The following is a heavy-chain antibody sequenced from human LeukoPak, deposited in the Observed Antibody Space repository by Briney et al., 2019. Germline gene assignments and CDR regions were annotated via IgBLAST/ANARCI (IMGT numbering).Heavy chain of an antibody. CDR1: GFTFSSYW. CDR3: ARERSTTVTTNWFDP. Sequence: GGSLRLSWAASGFTFSSYWMTWVRQAPGKGLEWVANIKQDGSEKYYVDSVKGRFTISRDNTKSSLSLQMNSLRAEDTAVYYCARERSTTVTTNWFDPWGQGILVTVSS. CDR2: IKQDGSEK. V-gene: IGHV3-7*03. D-gene: IGHD4-17*01. J-gene: IGHJ5*02.